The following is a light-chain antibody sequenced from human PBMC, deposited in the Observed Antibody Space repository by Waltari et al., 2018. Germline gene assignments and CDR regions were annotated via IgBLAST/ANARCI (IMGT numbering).Light chain of an antibody. CDR3: QQYNDYSPWT. Sequence: DIQMTQSPSTLSASVGARVTITCRASQTIYSWLAWYQQKPGKAPKHLIYKTSSLESGVPSRFSGSGSGTEFTLTISSLQPDDSATYYCQQYNDYSPWTFGQGTKVEIK. CDR1: QTIYSW. V-gene: IGKV1-5*03. J-gene: IGKJ1*01. CDR2: KTS.